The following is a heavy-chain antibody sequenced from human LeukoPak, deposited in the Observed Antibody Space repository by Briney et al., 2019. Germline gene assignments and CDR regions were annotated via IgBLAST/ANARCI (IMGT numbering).Heavy chain of an antibody. Sequence: GRSLRLSCAASGFTFSSYAMHWVRQAPGKGLEWVAVISYDGSNKYYADSVKGRFTISRDNSKNTLYLQMNSLRAEDTAVYYCAREIPTRCSSTSCYYYGMDVWGQGTTVTVSS. CDR2: ISYDGSNK. D-gene: IGHD2-2*01. J-gene: IGHJ6*02. V-gene: IGHV3-30-3*01. CDR1: GFTFSSYA. CDR3: AREIPTRCSSTSCYYYGMDV.